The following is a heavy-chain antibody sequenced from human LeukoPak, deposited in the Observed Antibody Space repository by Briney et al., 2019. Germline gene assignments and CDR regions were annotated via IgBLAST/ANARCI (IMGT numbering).Heavy chain of an antibody. CDR2: INPNSGGT. CDR1: VYTFTCYY. V-gene: IGHV1-2*02. CDR3: ARDAYYYDSSGYYPADY. D-gene: IGHD3-22*01. Sequence: GASVTVSFKASVYTFTCYYMHWVRQAPGQGREWMGWINPNSGGTNYAQKFQGRVTMTRDTSISTAYMELSRLRSDDTAVYYCARDAYYYDSSGYYPADYWGQGTLVTVSS. J-gene: IGHJ4*02.